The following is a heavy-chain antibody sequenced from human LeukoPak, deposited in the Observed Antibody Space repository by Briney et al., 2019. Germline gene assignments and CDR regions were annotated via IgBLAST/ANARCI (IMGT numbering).Heavy chain of an antibody. V-gene: IGHV3-23*01. CDR1: GFTFSSYE. J-gene: IGHJ4*02. CDR3: AKDGHIVVVTAIRPPFDY. Sequence: PGGSLRLSCAASGFTFSSYEMNWVRQAPGKGLEWVSAISGSGGSTYYADSVKGRFTISRDNSKNTLYLQMNSLRAEDTAVYYCAKDGHIVVVTAIRPPFDYWGQGTLVTVSS. D-gene: IGHD2-21*02. CDR2: ISGSGGST.